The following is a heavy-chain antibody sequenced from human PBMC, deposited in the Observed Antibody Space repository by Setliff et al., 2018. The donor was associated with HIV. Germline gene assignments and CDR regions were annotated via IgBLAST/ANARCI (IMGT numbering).Heavy chain of an antibody. J-gene: IGHJ3*02. CDR2: IVVGSGNT. D-gene: IGHD3-22*01. Sequence: SVKVSCKASGFTFTSSAMQWVRQARGQRLEWIGWIVVGSGNTNYAQRFQERVTITRDMSTSTAYMELSSLRSEDTAVYYCAASKYYYDSSGSADDAFDIWGQGTMVTVSS. CDR1: GFTFTSSA. V-gene: IGHV1-58*02. CDR3: AASKYYYDSSGSADDAFDI.